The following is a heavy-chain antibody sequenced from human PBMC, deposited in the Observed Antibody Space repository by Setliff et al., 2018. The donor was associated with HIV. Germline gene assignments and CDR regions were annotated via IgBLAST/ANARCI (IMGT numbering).Heavy chain of an antibody. CDR3: ASDISPDDGYNRLHYFDY. V-gene: IGHV4-39*07. CDR1: GGSISSRNFY. Sequence: PSETLSLTCTVSGGSISSRNFYWGWIRQPPGKGLEWIGSIAYTGSGYCNSSLKSRVTISVDTSRNECSLKLTSVTAADTAVYYCASDISPDDGYNRLHYFDYWGQGTLVTVSS. D-gene: IGHD5-12*01. CDR2: IAYTGSG. J-gene: IGHJ4*02.